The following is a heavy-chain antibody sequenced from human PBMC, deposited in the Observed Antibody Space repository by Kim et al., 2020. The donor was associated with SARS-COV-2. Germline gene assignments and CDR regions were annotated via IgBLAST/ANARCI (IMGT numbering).Heavy chain of an antibody. CDR2: ISSSSSTI. D-gene: IGHD3-22*01. CDR3: ARGLTMIVVVMDGYYFDY. J-gene: IGHJ4*02. Sequence: GGSLRLSCAASGFTFSSYSMNWVRQAPGKGLEWVSSISSSSSTIYYADSVKGRFTISRDNAKNSLYLQMNSLRDEDTAVYYCARGLTMIVVVMDGYYFDYWGQGTLVTVSS. V-gene: IGHV3-48*02. CDR1: GFTFSSYS.